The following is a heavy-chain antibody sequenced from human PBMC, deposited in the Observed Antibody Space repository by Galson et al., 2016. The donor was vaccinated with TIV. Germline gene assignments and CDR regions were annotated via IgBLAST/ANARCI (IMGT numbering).Heavy chain of an antibody. CDR1: GYTFTSLW. Sequence: QSGAEVKKPGESLKISCKASGYTFTSLWIGWVRRVPGKGLEWMGIMYPGDSDNIYSPSFQGQVTISADKSISTVYLQWSSLKTSDAAMYYCARQGPTKGSLGYWGQGTLLTVSS. CDR2: MYPGDSDN. D-gene: IGHD1-26*01. CDR3: ARQGPTKGSLGY. J-gene: IGHJ4*02. V-gene: IGHV5-51*01.